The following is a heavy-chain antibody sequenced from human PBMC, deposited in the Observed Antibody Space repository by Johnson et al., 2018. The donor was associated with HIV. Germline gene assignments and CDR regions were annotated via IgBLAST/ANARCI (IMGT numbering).Heavy chain of an antibody. V-gene: IGHV3-30*04. CDR3: AREAGGSYPDAFDF. CDR2: ISYDGSNK. CDR1: GFTFSSYA. Sequence: VQLVESGGGVVQPGRSLRLSCAASGFTFSSYAMHWVRQAPGKGLEWVAVISYDGSNKYYADSVKGRFTISRDNAKNSLYLQINSVRAEDTAVYYCAREAGGSYPDAFDFWGQGTMVTVSS. D-gene: IGHD1-26*01. J-gene: IGHJ3*01.